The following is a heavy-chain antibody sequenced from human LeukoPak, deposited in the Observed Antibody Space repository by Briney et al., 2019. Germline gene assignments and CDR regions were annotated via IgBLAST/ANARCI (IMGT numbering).Heavy chain of an antibody. CDR1: GFTFSRYW. CDR3: ARGALEGRFFDY. J-gene: IGHJ4*02. D-gene: IGHD3-10*01. CDR2: IWYDGSNK. Sequence: GGSLRLSCAASGFTFSRYWMSWVRAAPGKGLEWVAVIWYDGSNKYYADSVKGRFTISRDNSKNTLYLQMNSLRAEDTAVYYCARGALEGRFFDYWGQGTLVTVSS. V-gene: IGHV3-33*08.